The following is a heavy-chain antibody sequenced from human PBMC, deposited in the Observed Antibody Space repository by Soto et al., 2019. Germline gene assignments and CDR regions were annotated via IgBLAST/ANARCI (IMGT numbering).Heavy chain of an antibody. CDR2: IIPIFGTA. J-gene: IGHJ6*02. D-gene: IGHD3-9*01. CDR3: ARGTYDILTGYYLYYYYGMDV. Sequence: QVQLVQSGAEVKKPGSSVKVSCKASGGTFSSYAISWVRQAPGQGLEWMGGIIPIFGTANYAQKFQGRVTITADESTSTVYMELSSLRSEDTAVYYCARGTYDILTGYYLYYYYGMDVWGQGTTVTVSS. V-gene: IGHV1-69*01. CDR1: GGTFSSYA.